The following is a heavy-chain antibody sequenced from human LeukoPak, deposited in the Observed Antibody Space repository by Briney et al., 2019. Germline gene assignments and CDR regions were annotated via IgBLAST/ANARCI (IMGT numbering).Heavy chain of an antibody. J-gene: IGHJ5*02. CDR2: IYYSGST. V-gene: IGHV4-59*01. Sequence: SETLSLTCSVSGGSISRYYWSWIRQPPGKGLEWIGYIYYSGSTNYNPSLKSRVTISVDTSKNQFSLKLSSVTAADTAVYYCARTYSPGWFDPWGQGTLVTVSS. CDR1: GGSISRYY. CDR3: ARTYSPGWFDP. D-gene: IGHD6-13*01.